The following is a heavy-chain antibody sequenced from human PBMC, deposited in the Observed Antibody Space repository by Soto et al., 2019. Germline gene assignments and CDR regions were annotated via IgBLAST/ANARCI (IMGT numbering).Heavy chain of an antibody. CDR1: GFTFSNYA. Sequence: QMQLVESGGGVVQPGTSLRLSCAASGFTFSNYAMHWVRQAPGKRLEWVTIIWYDGSDKNYGDSVKGRFTISRDNSKNTLYLQMNSLRVEDTAVYYCARDSGGDYHNYYMDVWGKGTTVTVSS. CDR2: IWYDGSDK. D-gene: IGHD4-17*01. V-gene: IGHV3-33*01. CDR3: ARDSGGDYHNYYMDV. J-gene: IGHJ6*03.